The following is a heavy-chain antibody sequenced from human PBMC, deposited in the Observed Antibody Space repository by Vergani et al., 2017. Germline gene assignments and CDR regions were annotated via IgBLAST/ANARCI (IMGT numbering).Heavy chain of an antibody. V-gene: IGHV3-48*01. CDR3: ARAPYDDVWGGYRYGFDC. Sequence: EVQLVESGGGLVQPGGSLRLSCAASGFTFSSYSMNWVRQAPGKGLEWVSYISSSSSTIYYGDSVKGRFTISRDNAKNSLYLQMNSLRAEDTVVYYCARAPYDDVWGGYRYGFDCWGQGTLVTVSS. CDR1: GFTFSSYS. D-gene: IGHD3-16*02. CDR2: ISSSSSTI. J-gene: IGHJ4*02.